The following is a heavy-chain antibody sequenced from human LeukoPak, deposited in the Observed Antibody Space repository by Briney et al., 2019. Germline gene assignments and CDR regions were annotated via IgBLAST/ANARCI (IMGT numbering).Heavy chain of an antibody. CDR3: ARPRFPGGAAALDS. Sequence: PSGTLSLTCAVSGGSISSSNWWSWVRQPPGKGLEWIGEINHGGSTNYNPSLKSRVAVSVDTSKNQFSLKLNSVTAADTAVYYCARPRFPGGAAALDSWGQGTLVTVSS. J-gene: IGHJ4*02. CDR1: GGSISSSNW. CDR2: INHGGST. V-gene: IGHV4-4*02. D-gene: IGHD6-13*01.